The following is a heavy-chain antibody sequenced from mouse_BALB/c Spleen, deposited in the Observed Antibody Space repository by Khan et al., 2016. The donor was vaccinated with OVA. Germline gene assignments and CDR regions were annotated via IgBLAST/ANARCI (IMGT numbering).Heavy chain of an antibody. CDR1: GYTFTNYG. V-gene: IGHV9-3-1*01. J-gene: IGHJ4*01. CDR2: INTYTGEP. CDR3: ARSPYFSDVMVY. D-gene: IGHD2-10*01. Sequence: QIQLVQSGPELKKPGETVKISCKASGYTFTNYGMNWVKQAPGKGLKWMGWINTYTGEPTYADDFKGRFAFSLETSASTAYLQINNLKNEDTATYVCARSPYFSDVMVYWGQGTSVTVAS.